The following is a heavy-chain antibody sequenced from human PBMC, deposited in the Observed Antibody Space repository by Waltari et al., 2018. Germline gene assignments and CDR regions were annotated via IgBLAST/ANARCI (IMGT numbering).Heavy chain of an antibody. CDR2: IYWNDDK. V-gene: IGHV2-5*01. D-gene: IGHD3-3*01. J-gene: IGHJ4*02. Sequence: QITLKESGPTLVKPTQTLTLTCTFSGFSLSTSGVGVGWIHQPPGKALEWLALIYWNDDKRYSPSLKSRLTITKDTSKNQVVLTMTNMDPVDTATYYCAHSRTEPQYYDFWSGYYPFDYWGQGTLVTVSS. CDR1: GFSLSTSGVG. CDR3: AHSRTEPQYYDFWSGYYPFDY.